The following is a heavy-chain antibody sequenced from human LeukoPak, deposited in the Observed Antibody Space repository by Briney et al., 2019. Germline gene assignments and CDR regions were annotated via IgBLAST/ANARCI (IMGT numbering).Heavy chain of an antibody. Sequence: GGSLRLSCAASGFTFSSYAMSWVRQAPGKGLEWVSAISGSGGSTYYADSVKGRFTISRDNSKNTLYLQMNSLRAEDTAVYYCARDASDYYGSGSYPFDYWGQGTLVTVSS. J-gene: IGHJ4*02. CDR3: ARDASDYYGSGSYPFDY. CDR2: ISGSGGST. D-gene: IGHD3-10*01. CDR1: GFTFSSYA. V-gene: IGHV3-23*01.